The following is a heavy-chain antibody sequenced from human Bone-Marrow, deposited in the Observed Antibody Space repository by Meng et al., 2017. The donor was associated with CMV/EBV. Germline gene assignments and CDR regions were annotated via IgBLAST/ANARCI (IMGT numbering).Heavy chain of an antibody. V-gene: IGHV4-61*01. J-gene: IGHJ6*02. CDR3: AGGYYPYYGMDV. Sequence: SETLSLTCAVSGGSVSSGSYYWSWIRQPPGKGLEWIGYIYYSGSTNYNPSLKSRVTISVDTSKNQFSLKLSSVTAADTAGYYCAGGYYPYYGMDVWGQGTTVTVSS. D-gene: IGHD3-22*01. CDR1: GGSVSSGSYY. CDR2: IYYSGST.